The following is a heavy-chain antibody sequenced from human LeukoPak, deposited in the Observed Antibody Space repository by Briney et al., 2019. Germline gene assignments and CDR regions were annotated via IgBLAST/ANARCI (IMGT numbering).Heavy chain of an antibody. J-gene: IGHJ3*02. D-gene: IGHD2/OR15-2a*01. CDR3: ARPSGANSRGAFDI. V-gene: IGHV4-39*07. Sequence: SETLSLTCTVSGGSISSSSYYWGWIRQPPGKGLEWIGSIYYSGSTYYNPSLKSRVTIPVDTSKNQFSLKLSSVTAADTAVYYCARPSGANSRGAFDIWGQGTMVTVSS. CDR2: IYYSGST. CDR1: GGSISSSSYY.